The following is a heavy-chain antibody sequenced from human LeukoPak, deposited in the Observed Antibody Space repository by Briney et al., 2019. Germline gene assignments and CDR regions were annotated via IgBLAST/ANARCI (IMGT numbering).Heavy chain of an antibody. V-gene: IGHV3-23*01. D-gene: IGHD3-10*01. J-gene: IGHJ4*02. CDR1: GFTFSNYA. CDR3: AKGSDYYGSVTSKKTD. CDR2: ISGGSGNI. Sequence: GGSLRLSCSVSGFTFSNYAMHWVRQAPGKGLEWVSLISGGSGNIYYVDSVKGRFTISRDNSKNTLYVQMTSLRAEDTAVYYCAKGSDYYGSVTSKKTDWGQGTLVTVSS.